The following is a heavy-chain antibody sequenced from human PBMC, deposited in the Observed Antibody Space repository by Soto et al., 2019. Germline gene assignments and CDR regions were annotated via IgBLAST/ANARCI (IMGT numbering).Heavy chain of an antibody. D-gene: IGHD4-17*01. CDR3: ARVSTVASNQGNNWFDP. CDR2: IYYSGST. CDR1: GGSISSGGYY. V-gene: IGHV4-31*03. Sequence: QVQLQESGPGLVKPSQTLSLTCTVSGGSISSGGYYWSWIRQHPGKGLEWIGYIYYSGSTYYNPSLKRRVTISVATSKNQFSLKLSSVTAADTAVYYCARVSTVASNQGNNWFDPWGQGTLVTVSS. J-gene: IGHJ5*02.